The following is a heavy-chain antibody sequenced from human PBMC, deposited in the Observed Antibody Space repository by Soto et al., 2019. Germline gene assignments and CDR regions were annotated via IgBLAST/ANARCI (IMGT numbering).Heavy chain of an antibody. V-gene: IGHV1-69*13. Sequence: GASVKVSCKASGGTFSSYAISWVRQAPGQGLEWMGGIIPIFGTANYAQKFQGRVTITADESTSTAYMELSSLRYEDTAVYYCARGRYCSGGSCYFWFDPWGQGTLVTVSS. CDR3: ARGRYCSGGSCYFWFDP. CDR2: IIPIFGTA. D-gene: IGHD2-15*01. CDR1: GGTFSSYA. J-gene: IGHJ5*02.